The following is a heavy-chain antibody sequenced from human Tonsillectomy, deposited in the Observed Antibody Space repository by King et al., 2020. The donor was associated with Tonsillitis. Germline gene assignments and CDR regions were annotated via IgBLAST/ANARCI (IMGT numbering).Heavy chain of an antibody. D-gene: IGHD1-1*01. V-gene: IGHV1-69*06. Sequence: QQQLVQSGAEVKKPGSSVRVSCKAFGGTFRNYGISWVRQAPGQGLEWMGGLIVNSGTVNYAPKFQGRVTMTADKSTTTAYLELSGLTFEDTAMYYCARDPKWNDQDYFFDYWGQGTLVTVSS. CDR2: LIVNSGTV. CDR3: ARDPKWNDQDYFFDY. CDR1: GGTFRNYG. J-gene: IGHJ4*02.